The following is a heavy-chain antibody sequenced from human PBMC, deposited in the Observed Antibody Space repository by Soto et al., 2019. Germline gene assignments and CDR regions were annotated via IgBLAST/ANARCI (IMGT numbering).Heavy chain of an antibody. D-gene: IGHD6-13*01. J-gene: IGHJ6*02. V-gene: IGHV5-51*01. CDR1: GYSFTSYW. CDR2: IYPGDSDT. Sequence: GESLKISCKGSGYSFTSYWIGWVRQMPGKGLEWRGIIYPGDSDTRYSPSFQGQVTISADKSISTAYLQWSSLKASDTAMYYCASAVRIAADYYYYYGMDVWGQGTTVTVSS. CDR3: ASAVRIAADYYYYYGMDV.